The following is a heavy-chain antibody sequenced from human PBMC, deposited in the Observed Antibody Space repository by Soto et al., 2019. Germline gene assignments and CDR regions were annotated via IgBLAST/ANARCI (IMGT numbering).Heavy chain of an antibody. CDR3: ARSDSSSWLDAFDI. CDR2: MNPNSGNT. Sequence: ASVKVSCKASGYTFTSYDINWVRQATGQGLEWMGWMNPNSGNTGYAQKFQGRVTMTRNTSISTAYMELSSLRSEDTAVHYCARSDSSSWLDAFDIWGQGTTVTVSS. V-gene: IGHV1-8*01. CDR1: GYTFTSYD. D-gene: IGHD6-13*01. J-gene: IGHJ3*02.